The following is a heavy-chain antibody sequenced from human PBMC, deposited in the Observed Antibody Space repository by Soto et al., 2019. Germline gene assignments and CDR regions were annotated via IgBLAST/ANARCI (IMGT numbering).Heavy chain of an antibody. D-gene: IGHD6-13*01. CDR3: AKDLASYSSSWAFDY. J-gene: IGHJ4*02. CDR1: GFTFSSYA. Sequence: EVQLLESGGGLVQPGGSLRLSCAASGFTFSSYAVSWVRQAPGKGLEWVSAISGSGGSTYYADSVKGRFTISRDNSKNTLYLQMNSLRAEDTAVYYCAKDLASYSSSWAFDYWGQGTLVTVSS. V-gene: IGHV3-23*01. CDR2: ISGSGGST.